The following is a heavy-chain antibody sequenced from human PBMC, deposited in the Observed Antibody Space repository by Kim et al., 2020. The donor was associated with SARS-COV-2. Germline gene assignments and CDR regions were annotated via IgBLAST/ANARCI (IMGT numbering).Heavy chain of an antibody. CDR3: ARVVVAGTSYYYYGMDV. V-gene: IGHV1-69*01. J-gene: IGHJ6*02. D-gene: IGHD6-19*01. Sequence: FQGRVTITADESTSTAYMELSSLRSEDTAVYYCARVVVAGTSYYYYGMDVWGQGTTVTVSS.